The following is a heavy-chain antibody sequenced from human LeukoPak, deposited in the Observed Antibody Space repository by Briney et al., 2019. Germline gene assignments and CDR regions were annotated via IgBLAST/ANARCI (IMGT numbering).Heavy chain of an antibody. CDR1: GGSISSNY. CDR3: AREGTAGTNLNWFDP. CDR2: ISYSGST. J-gene: IGHJ5*02. D-gene: IGHD1-1*01. Sequence: SETLSLTCTVSGGSISSNYWSWIRQPPGKGLEWIGYISYSGSTNFNPSLKSRVTISVDTSKNQFSLKLSSVTAADTAVYYCAREGTAGTNLNWFDPWGQGTLVTVSS. V-gene: IGHV4-59*01.